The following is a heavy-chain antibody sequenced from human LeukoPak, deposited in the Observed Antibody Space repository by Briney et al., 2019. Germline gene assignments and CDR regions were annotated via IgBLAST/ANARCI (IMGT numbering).Heavy chain of an antibody. Sequence: GGSLRLSCVASGFTFSNAWMSWVRQPPGKGLEWVGRIKSESDGGTTNYAEPVKGRFTISRDDSKNTLFLQMNSVQMEDTAVYYCTSVRCTSTSCYRASWGRGTLVTASS. V-gene: IGHV3-15*01. CDR3: TSVRCTSTSCYRAS. D-gene: IGHD2-2*01. CDR1: GFTFSNAW. J-gene: IGHJ5*02. CDR2: IKSESDGGTT.